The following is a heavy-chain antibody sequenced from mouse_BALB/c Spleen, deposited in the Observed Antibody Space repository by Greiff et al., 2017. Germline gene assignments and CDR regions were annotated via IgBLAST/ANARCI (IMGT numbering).Heavy chain of an antibody. CDR3: TRGNGNFYYAMDY. J-gene: IGHJ4*01. CDR1: GFTFSNYW. Sequence: VQGVESGGGLVQPGGSMKLSCVASGFTFSNYWMNWVRQSPEKGLEWVAEIRLKSNNYATHYAESVKGRFTISRDDSKSSVYLQMNNLRAEDTGIYYCTRGNGNFYYAMDYWGQGTSVTVSS. CDR2: IRLKSNNYAT. V-gene: IGHV6-6*02. D-gene: IGHD2-1*01.